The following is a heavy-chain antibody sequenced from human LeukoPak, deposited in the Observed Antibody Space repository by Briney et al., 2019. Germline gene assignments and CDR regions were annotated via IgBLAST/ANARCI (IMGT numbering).Heavy chain of an antibody. Sequence: GASVKVSCKASGGTFSSYAISWVRQAPGQGLEWMGGIIPIFGTANYAQKFQGRVTITAGESTSTAYMELSSLRSEDTAVYYCARDSYYGSGSYNWFDPWGQGTLVTVSS. V-gene: IGHV1-69*13. CDR3: ARDSYYGSGSYNWFDP. CDR2: IIPIFGTA. D-gene: IGHD3-10*01. J-gene: IGHJ5*02. CDR1: GGTFSSYA.